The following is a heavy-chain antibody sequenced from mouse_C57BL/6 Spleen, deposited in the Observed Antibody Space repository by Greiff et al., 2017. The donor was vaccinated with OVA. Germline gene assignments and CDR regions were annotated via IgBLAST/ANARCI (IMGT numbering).Heavy chain of an antibody. D-gene: IGHD1-1*01. CDR2: INPNYGTT. CDR1: GYSFTDYN. Sequence: EVKLMESGPELVKPGASVKISCKASGYSFTDYNMNWVKQSNGKSLEWIGVINPNYGTTSYNQKFKGKATVTVDQSSSTAYMQLNSLTSEDSAVYYCDLYYGSSNWYFDVWGTGTTVTVSS. CDR3: DLYYGSSNWYFDV. J-gene: IGHJ1*03. V-gene: IGHV1-39*01.